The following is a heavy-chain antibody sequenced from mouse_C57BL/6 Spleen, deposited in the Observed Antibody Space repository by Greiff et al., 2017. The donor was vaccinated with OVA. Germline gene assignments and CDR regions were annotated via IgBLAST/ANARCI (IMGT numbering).Heavy chain of an antibody. V-gene: IGHV1-69*01. CDR3: ARGRTTGEMDY. J-gene: IGHJ4*01. CDR2: IDPSDSYT. D-gene: IGHD1-1*01. CDR1: GYTFTSYW. Sequence: VQLQQPGAELVMPGASVKLSCKASGYTFTSYWMHWVKQRPGQGLEWIGEIDPSDSYTNYNQKFKGKSTLTVDKSSSTAYMQLSSLTSEDSAVYYCARGRTTGEMDYWGQGTSVTVSS.